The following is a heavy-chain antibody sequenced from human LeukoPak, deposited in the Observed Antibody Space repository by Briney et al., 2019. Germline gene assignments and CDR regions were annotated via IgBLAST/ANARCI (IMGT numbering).Heavy chain of an antibody. Sequence: PGGSLRLSCAASGFTFNNYAMNWVRQAPGKGLEWVSTISGSGGSTYYADSVKGRFTISRDNSKNTLYLQMNSLRAEDTAVYYCAKYQVVAARGFDYWGQGTLVTVSS. CDR2: ISGSGGST. V-gene: IGHV3-23*01. D-gene: IGHD2-15*01. CDR3: AKYQVVAARGFDY. J-gene: IGHJ4*02. CDR1: GFTFNNYA.